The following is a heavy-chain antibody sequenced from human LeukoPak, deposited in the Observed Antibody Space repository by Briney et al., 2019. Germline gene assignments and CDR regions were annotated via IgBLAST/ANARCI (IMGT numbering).Heavy chain of an antibody. CDR1: GDSTSNINYY. J-gene: IGHJ4*02. CDR3: ASQRNDYYDSSGHDY. V-gene: IGHV4-39*01. D-gene: IGHD3-22*01. CDR2: IYYSGST. Sequence: SETLSLTCTVSGDSTSNINYYWGWIRQPPEKGLEWIGSIYYSGSTYYNPSLKSRVTISVDTSKNQFSLKLSSVTAADTAVYYCASQRNDYYDSSGHDYWGQGTLVTVSS.